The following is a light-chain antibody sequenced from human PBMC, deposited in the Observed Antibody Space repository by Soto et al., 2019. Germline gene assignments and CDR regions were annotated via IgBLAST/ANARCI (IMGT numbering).Light chain of an antibody. CDR1: QGVSSY. V-gene: IGKV1-39*01. CDR3: QQSYRTPHT. Sequence: DIQMTQSPSSLSASVGDRVTITCRASQGVSSYLLWYQQRQGRDPKLLIYAASNLLSGVPSRFSGSGSGAKFTLTITSLQPEDFATYYCQQSYRTPHTFGQGTKLETK. J-gene: IGKJ2*01. CDR2: AAS.